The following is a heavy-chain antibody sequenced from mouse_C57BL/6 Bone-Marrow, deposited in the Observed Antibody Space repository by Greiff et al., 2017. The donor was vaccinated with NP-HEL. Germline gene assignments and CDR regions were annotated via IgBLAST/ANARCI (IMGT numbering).Heavy chain of an antibody. D-gene: IGHD1-1*01. V-gene: IGHV8-8*01. J-gene: IGHJ1*03. CDR1: GFSLSTFGMG. CDR2: IWWDDDK. CDR3: ARIAPTVVATDWYFDV. Sequence: QVTLKVCGPGILQPSQTLSLTCSFSGFSLSTFGMGVGWIRQPSGKGLEWLAHIWWDDDKYYNPALKSRLTISKDTSKNQVFLKIANVDTADTATYYCARIAPTVVATDWYFDVWGTGTTVTVSS.